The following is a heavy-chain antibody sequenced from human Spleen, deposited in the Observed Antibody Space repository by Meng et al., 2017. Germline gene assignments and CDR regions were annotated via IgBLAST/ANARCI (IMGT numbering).Heavy chain of an antibody. CDR1: GFTFSSYA. Sequence: GESLKISCAASGFTFSSYAMHWVRQAPGKGLEWVAVISYDGSNKYYADSVKGRFTISRDNSKNTLYLQMDSLRVEDTALYYCAKDTYRNDWSETTRYGVDVWGQGTTVTVSS. J-gene: IGHJ6*02. D-gene: IGHD6-19*01. V-gene: IGHV3-30*04. CDR2: ISYDGSNK. CDR3: AKDTYRNDWSETTRYGVDV.